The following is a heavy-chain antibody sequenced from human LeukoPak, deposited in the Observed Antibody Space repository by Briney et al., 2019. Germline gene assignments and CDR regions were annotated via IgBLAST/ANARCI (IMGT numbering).Heavy chain of an antibody. CDR3: ARDIVVVPAAIGVVGFYYYYGMDV. V-gene: IGHV1-18*01. CDR1: GYIFSSYG. Sequence: ASVKASCKASGYIFSSYGISWVRQAPVQGLECLGWIRAYNGNVNYAQKLQGRVTMTTDTSTSTAYMELRSLRSDDTAVYYCARDIVVVPAAIGVVGFYYYYGMDVWGQGTTVTVSS. CDR2: IRAYNGNV. J-gene: IGHJ6*02. D-gene: IGHD2-2*01.